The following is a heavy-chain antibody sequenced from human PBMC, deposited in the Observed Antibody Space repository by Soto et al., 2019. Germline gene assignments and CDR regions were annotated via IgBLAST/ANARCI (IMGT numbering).Heavy chain of an antibody. CDR2: INPNSGGT. CDR3: ARGNPSMVRGVRAVHATFDY. Sequence: AASVKVSCKASGYTFTGYYMHWVRQAPGQGLEWMGWINPNSGGTNYAQKFQGRVTMTRDTSISTAYMELSRLRSDDTAVYYCARGNPSMVRGVRAVHATFDYWGQGTLVTVSS. V-gene: IGHV1-2*02. CDR1: GYTFTGYY. J-gene: IGHJ4*02. D-gene: IGHD3-10*01.